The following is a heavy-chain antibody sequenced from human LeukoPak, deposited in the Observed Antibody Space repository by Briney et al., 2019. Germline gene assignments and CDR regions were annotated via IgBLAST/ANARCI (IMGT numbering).Heavy chain of an antibody. D-gene: IGHD3-22*01. CDR1: GYTFTTYG. J-gene: IGHJ3*02. V-gene: IGHV1-18*01. CDR3: ARARPQNYDSSRYYSAAFDI. CDR2: ISAENGNT. Sequence: ASVKVSCKASGYTFTTYGITWVRQAPGQGLEWVGWISAENGNTNYAQDFQGRVTLTRDTSTSAVSMELRRLRSDDTAVYYCARARPQNYDSSRYYSAAFDIWGQGTMVTVSS.